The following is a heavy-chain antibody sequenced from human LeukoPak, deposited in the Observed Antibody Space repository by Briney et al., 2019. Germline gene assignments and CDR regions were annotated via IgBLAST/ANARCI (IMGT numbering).Heavy chain of an antibody. CDR1: GGSISSSSYY. V-gene: IGHV4-39*01. CDR2: IYYSGST. CDR3: AAPNGGGYYSAY. J-gene: IGHJ4*02. D-gene: IGHD3-22*01. Sequence: SETLSLTCTVSGGSISSSSYYWGWIRQPPGKGLEWIGSIYYSGSTYYNPSLKSRVTISVDTSKDQFSLKLSSVTVADTAVYYCAAPNGGGYYSAYWGQGTLVTVSS.